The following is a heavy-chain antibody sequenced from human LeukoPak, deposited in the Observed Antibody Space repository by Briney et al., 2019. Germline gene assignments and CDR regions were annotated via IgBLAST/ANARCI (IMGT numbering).Heavy chain of an antibody. D-gene: IGHD2-8*01. J-gene: IGHJ4*02. CDR2: ISSSSSTI. Sequence: RTGGSLRLSCAASGFTFSSYTMNWVRQAPGKGLEWVSFISSSSSTIYYADSVKGRFTISRDNAKNSLYVQMNSLRDEDTAVYYCARGNGHDYWGQGTLVTVSS. V-gene: IGHV3-48*02. CDR3: ARGNGHDY. CDR1: GFTFSSYT.